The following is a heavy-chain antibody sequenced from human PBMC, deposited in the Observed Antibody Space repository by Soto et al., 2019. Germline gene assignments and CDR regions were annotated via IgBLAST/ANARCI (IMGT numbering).Heavy chain of an antibody. V-gene: IGHV4-61*01. D-gene: IGHD3-22*01. J-gene: IGHJ4*02. CDR2: IYYSGST. Sequence: SETLSLTCTVSGGSVSSGSYYWSWIRQPPGKGLEWIGYIYYSGSTNYNPSLKSRVTISVDTSKNQFSLKLSSVTAADTAVYYCARWGGDYDSSGYWDYFDYWGQGTLVTVS. CDR3: ARWGGDYDSSGYWDYFDY. CDR1: GGSVSSGSYY.